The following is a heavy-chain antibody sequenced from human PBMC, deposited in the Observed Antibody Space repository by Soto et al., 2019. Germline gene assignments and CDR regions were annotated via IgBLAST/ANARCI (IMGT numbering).Heavy chain of an antibody. J-gene: IGHJ5*02. CDR3: AREFYYDSRGSSWFDP. CDR1: GGSISSGGYS. V-gene: IGHV4-30-2*01. D-gene: IGHD3-22*01. CDR2: IYHSGST. Sequence: QLQLQESGSGLVKPSQTLSLTCAVSGGSISSGGYSWSWIRQPPGKGLEWIGYIYHSGSTYYNPSLKSRVTISVDRSKNQFSLKLSSVTAADTAVYYCAREFYYDSRGSSWFDPWGQGTLVTVSS.